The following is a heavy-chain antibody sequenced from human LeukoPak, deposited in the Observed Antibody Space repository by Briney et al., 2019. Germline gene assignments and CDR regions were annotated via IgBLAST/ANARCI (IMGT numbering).Heavy chain of an antibody. CDR1: GFTFSSYW. V-gene: IGHV3-7*04. CDR2: IKEDGSEK. J-gene: IGHJ3*02. D-gene: IGHD6-19*01. CDR3: ARDGGDSSGLSAFDI. Sequence: GGSLRLSCIASGFTFSSYWMSWVRQAPGGGLEWVANIKEDGSEKYYVDSVKGRFTISRDNAKNSLYLQMNSLRVEDTAVYFCARDGGDSSGLSAFDIWGQGTMVTVSS.